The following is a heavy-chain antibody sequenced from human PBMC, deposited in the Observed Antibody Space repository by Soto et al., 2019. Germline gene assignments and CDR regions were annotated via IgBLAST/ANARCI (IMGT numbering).Heavy chain of an antibody. Sequence: QVQLQESGPGLVKPSQTLSLTCTVSGGSISSGGYYWSWIRQHPGKGLEWIGYIYYSGNTYYNPSLKSRVTISVATSNNQFSLKLSSVTAADTAVYYCARDGRWLQLGGAMDVWGQGTTVTVSS. CDR3: ARDGRWLQLGGAMDV. V-gene: IGHV4-31*03. J-gene: IGHJ6*02. CDR2: IYYSGNT. CDR1: GGSISSGGYY. D-gene: IGHD5-12*01.